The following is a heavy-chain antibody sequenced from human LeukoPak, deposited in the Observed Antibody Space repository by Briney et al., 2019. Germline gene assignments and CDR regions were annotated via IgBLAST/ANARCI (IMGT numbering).Heavy chain of an antibody. D-gene: IGHD4-17*01. CDR1: GGSISSTTYY. V-gene: IGHV4-39*01. Sequence: SETLSLTCSVFGGSISSTTYYWVWIRQPPGKGLECIPSIHYTGRAYYNPSLKSRVTISADTSKNHFSLKLRSVTAADTAVYYCARHFDNGDYKKTFDIWGQGTMVTVSS. J-gene: IGHJ3*02. CDR3: ARHFDNGDYKKTFDI. CDR2: IHYTGRA.